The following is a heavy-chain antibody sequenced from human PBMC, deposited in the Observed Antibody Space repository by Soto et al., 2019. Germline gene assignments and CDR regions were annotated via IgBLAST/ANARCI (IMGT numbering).Heavy chain of an antibody. CDR1: GGTFSSYA. Sequence: SVKVSCKASGGTFSSYAISWVRQAPGQGLEWMGGIIPIFGTANYAQKFQDRVTMTADTSTRTAFMEVRSLTSDDTGVYFCAATGGNYLGLDVWGQGTTVTVSS. D-gene: IGHD2-8*02. V-gene: IGHV1-69*06. CDR2: IIPIFGTA. CDR3: AATGGNYLGLDV. J-gene: IGHJ6*02.